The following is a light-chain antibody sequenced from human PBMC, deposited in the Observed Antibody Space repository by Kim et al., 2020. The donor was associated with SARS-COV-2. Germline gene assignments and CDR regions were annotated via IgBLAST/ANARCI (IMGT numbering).Light chain of an antibody. V-gene: IGKV3-15*01. CDR3: QQYYNRPPCT. J-gene: IGKJ2*02. Sequence: VAPGERATPSCRARQSVLTDLAWYQQKPRQAPRLLIYAASTRATGVPARFSGSGSGTEFTLTISSLQSEDFAVYFCQQYYNRPPCTFGQGTKLEI. CDR1: QSVLTD. CDR2: AAS.